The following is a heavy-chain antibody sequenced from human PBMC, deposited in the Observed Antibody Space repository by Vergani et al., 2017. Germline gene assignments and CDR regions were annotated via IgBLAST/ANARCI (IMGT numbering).Heavy chain of an antibody. J-gene: IGHJ3*02. CDR3: ARDDFYGSYGNDALDI. Sequence: QVQLVQSGSELKKPGASVKVSCKASGYTFTSYAMHWVRQAPGQGLEWMGWSNTNTGKPTYAQCFTGRFVFYLDTSVSTAYLQICRLKTEDTAVYYCARDDFYGSYGNDALDIWGQGTMVTVSS. D-gene: IGHD2-15*01. V-gene: IGHV7-4-1*01. CDR1: GYTFTSYA. CDR2: SNTNTGKP.